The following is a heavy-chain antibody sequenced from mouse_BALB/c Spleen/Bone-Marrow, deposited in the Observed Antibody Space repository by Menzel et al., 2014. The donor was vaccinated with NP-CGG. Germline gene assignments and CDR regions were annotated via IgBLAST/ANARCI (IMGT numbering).Heavy chain of an antibody. CDR2: ISSGGGST. CDR1: GFAFSSYD. D-gene: IGHD2-4*01. V-gene: IGHV5-12-1*01. CDR3: ARQGYYDYDYAMDY. J-gene: IGHJ4*01. Sequence: EVQVVESGGGLVKPGGSLKLSCAASGFAFSSYDMSWVRQTPEKRLEWVAYISSGGGSTYYPDTVKGRFTISRDNAKSTLYLQMSSLKSEDTAMYYCARQGYYDYDYAMDYWGQGTSVTASS.